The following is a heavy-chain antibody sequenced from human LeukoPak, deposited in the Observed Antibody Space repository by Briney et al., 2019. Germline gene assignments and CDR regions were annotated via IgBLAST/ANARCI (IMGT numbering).Heavy chain of an antibody. D-gene: IGHD5-18*01. CDR3: ASGYSYGSSFDY. V-gene: IGHV1-8*01. J-gene: IGHJ4*02. CDR2: MNPNSGNT. CDR1: GYTFTSYD. Sequence: ASVKVSCKASGYTFTSYDINWVRQATGQGLEWMGWMNPNSGNTGYAQKLQGRVTMTTDTSTSTAYMELRSLKSDDTAVYYCASGYSYGSSFDYWGQGTLVTVSS.